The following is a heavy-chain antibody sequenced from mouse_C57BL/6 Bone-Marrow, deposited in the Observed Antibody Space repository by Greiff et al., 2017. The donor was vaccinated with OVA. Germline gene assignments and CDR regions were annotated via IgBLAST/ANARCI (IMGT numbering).Heavy chain of an antibody. J-gene: IGHJ1*03. Sequence: VQLQQPGTELVKPGASVKLSCKASGYTFTSYWMHWVKQRPGQGLEWIGNINPSNGGTNYNEKFKSKATLTVDKSSSTAYMQLSSLTSEDSAVYDCASGTTVVADWYFDVWGTGTTVTVAS. V-gene: IGHV1-53*01. CDR1: GYTFTSYW. CDR3: ASGTTVVADWYFDV. CDR2: INPSNGGT. D-gene: IGHD1-1*01.